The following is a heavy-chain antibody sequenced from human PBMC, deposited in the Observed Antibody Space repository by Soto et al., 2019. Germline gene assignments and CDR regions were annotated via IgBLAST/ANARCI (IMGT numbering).Heavy chain of an antibody. CDR2: ISGSGGST. J-gene: IGHJ1*01. CDR3: AKVVDSSGYYFRH. CDR1: GFTFSSYA. Sequence: HPGGSLRLSCAASGFTFSSYAMIWVRQAPGRGLEWVSAISGSGGSTYYADSVKGRFTISRDNSKNTLYLQMNSLRAEDMAVYYCAKVVDSSGYYFRHWGQGTLVTVSS. V-gene: IGHV3-23*01. D-gene: IGHD3-22*01.